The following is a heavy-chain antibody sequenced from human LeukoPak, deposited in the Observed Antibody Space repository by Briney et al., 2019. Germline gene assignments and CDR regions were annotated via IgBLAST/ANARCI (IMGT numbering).Heavy chain of an antibody. CDR3: AKAPDYGDYLSFDY. J-gene: IGHJ4*02. D-gene: IGHD4-17*01. CDR2: ISGGGGRT. Sequence: GGSLRLSCAASGFPFSSYAMSWVRQAPGKGLERVSTISGGGGRTYYADSVKGRFTISRDNSENTLYVQMDSLRAEDTAVYYCAKAPDYGDYLSFDYWGQGTLVTVSS. CDR1: GFPFSSYA. V-gene: IGHV3-23*01.